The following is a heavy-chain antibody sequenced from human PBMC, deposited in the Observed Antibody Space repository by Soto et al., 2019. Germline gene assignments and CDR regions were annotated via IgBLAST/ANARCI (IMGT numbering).Heavy chain of an antibody. Sequence: SVKVSCEASGGTFSSSAISCVRQAPGQGLEWMGGIIPIFGTANYAQKFQGRVKITADESTSTAYMELSSLRSEDTAVYYCESVAARQNWFDPCGQGTLVTVSS. J-gene: IGHJ5*02. CDR1: GGTFSSSA. CDR3: ESVAARQNWFDP. CDR2: IIPIFGTA. D-gene: IGHD6-6*01. V-gene: IGHV1-69*13.